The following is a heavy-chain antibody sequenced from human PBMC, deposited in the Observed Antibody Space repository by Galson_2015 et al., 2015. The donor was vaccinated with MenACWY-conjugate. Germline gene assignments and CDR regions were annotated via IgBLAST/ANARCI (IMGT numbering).Heavy chain of an antibody. J-gene: IGHJ4*02. V-gene: IGHV4-59*08. CDR3: ARLLTWGSSFGYFDY. D-gene: IGHD7-27*01. CDR2: IRDTGSL. CDR1: GASISSPH. Sequence: SETLSLTCTVSGASISSPHWSWFRQPPGKGLEWIAYIRDTGSLKDNPSLKSRVTMSADKSNNQFSLRLISVTAADTAVYYCARLLTWGSSFGYFDYWGQGIVVAVSS.